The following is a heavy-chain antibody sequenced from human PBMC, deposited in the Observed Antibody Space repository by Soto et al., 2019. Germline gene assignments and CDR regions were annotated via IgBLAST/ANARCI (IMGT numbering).Heavy chain of an antibody. V-gene: IGHV3-73*01. CDR1: GFTFRGSA. CDR2: IRSKANSYAT. D-gene: IGHD5-12*01. CDR3: ARDLTFATPFSGYDLGETIDY. Sequence: GGPLRVSCAASGFTFRGSAMHWVRQAPGKGLEWVGRIRSKANSYATAYAASVKGRFTTSRDDSKNTAYLQMNSLKTEDTAVYYCARDLTFATPFSGYDLGETIDYWGQGTLVTVSS. J-gene: IGHJ4*02.